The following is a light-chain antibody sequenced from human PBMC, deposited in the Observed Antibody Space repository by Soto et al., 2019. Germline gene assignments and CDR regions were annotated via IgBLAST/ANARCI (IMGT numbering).Light chain of an antibody. J-gene: IGKJ1*01. CDR2: GAS. CDR3: QQYNNWPRT. V-gene: IGKV3-15*01. CDR1: QSFSSN. Sequence: EIVMTQSPATLSVSPGERATLSCRASQSFSSNLAWYQQKPGQAPRLLIYGASTRATGIPARFSGSVSGTEFTLTISSMQSEDFAVYYCQQYNNWPRTFGQGTKVDIK.